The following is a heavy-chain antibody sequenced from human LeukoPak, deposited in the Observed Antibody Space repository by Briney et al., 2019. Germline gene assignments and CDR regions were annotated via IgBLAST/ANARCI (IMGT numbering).Heavy chain of an antibody. CDR2: ISGSGGST. V-gene: IGHV3-23*01. CDR3: AKLGSSSPDYYYYMDV. Sequence: AGGSLRLSCAASGFTFSSYAMSWVRQAPGKGLEWVSAISGSGGSTYYADSVKGRLTISRDNSKSTLYLQMNSLRAEDTAVYYCAKLGSSSPDYYYYMDVWGKGTTVTVSS. CDR1: GFTFSSYA. J-gene: IGHJ6*03. D-gene: IGHD6-6*01.